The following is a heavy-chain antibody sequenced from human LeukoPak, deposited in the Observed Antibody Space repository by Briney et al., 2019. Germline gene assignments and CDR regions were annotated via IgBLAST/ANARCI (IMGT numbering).Heavy chain of an antibody. Sequence: PGGSLRLSCAASGFTFDDYAMHWVRQAPGKGLEWVSGISWKSDSIGYADSVKGRFTISRDNAKKSLYLLTNSLRAEDTALYYCAKGVTYHYDSGSVKWFDPWGQGTLVTVSS. CDR3: AKGVTYHYDSGSVKWFDP. V-gene: IGHV3-9*01. CDR2: ISWKSDSI. D-gene: IGHD3-10*01. J-gene: IGHJ5*02. CDR1: GFTFDDYA.